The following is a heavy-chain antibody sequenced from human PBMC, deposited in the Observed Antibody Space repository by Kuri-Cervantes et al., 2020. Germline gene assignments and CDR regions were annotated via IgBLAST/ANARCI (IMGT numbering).Heavy chain of an antibody. CDR2: IYPGDSDT. J-gene: IGHJ4*02. CDR1: GYNFANYW. V-gene: IGHV5-51*01. Sequence: GESLKISCQGSGYNFANYWIGWVRQMPGKGLEWMGIIYPGDSDTRYSPSFQGQVTISVDKSISTAYLQWNSLKASDTAMYYCARRGVNYYRNFDYWGQGTLVTVSS. D-gene: IGHD3-22*01. CDR3: ARRGVNYYRNFDY.